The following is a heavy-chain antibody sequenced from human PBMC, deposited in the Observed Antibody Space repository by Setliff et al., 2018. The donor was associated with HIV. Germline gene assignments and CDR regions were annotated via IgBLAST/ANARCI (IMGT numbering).Heavy chain of an antibody. D-gene: IGHD3-10*01. CDR2: ISYTGST. CDR3: ARQVSGWDAFDI. J-gene: IGHJ3*02. V-gene: IGHV4-39*01. Sequence: SETLSLTCTVPGGSINRSNYYWGWIRQPPGKGLEWIGTISYTGSTYYDPSLKSRVTISVDTSKNVFFLKMSSVTAADTAVYYCARQVSGWDAFDIWGRGTVVTVSS. CDR1: GGSINRSNYY.